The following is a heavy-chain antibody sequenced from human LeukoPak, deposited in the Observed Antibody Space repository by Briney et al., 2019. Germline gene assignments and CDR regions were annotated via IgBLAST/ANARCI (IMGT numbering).Heavy chain of an antibody. Sequence: KTGGSLRLSCAASGFTFNDYYMSWIRQAPGKGLEWLSYINIGGTNTHYADSAKGRFTISRDNAKKSLYLEMNNLRAEDTAVYYCATDGAGFDTWGQGVLVTVSS. J-gene: IGHJ5*02. CDR3: ATDGAGFDT. CDR1: GFTFNDYY. CDR2: INIGGTNT. V-gene: IGHV3-11*01.